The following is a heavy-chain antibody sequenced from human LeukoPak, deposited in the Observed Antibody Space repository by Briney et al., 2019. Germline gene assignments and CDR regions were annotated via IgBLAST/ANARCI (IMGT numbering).Heavy chain of an antibody. Sequence: SQTLSLTCAISGDSLSSNSAAWNWIRQSPSRGLEWLVRAYYRSKWYKDYAESVKSRVTFNTDTSKNQFSLQLNSVTPEDTAVYYCARDGHAPQSPYYFGYWGQGTLVTVSS. V-gene: IGHV6-1*01. CDR1: GDSLSSNSAA. J-gene: IGHJ4*02. CDR3: ARDGHAPQSPYYFGY. CDR2: AYYRSKWYK.